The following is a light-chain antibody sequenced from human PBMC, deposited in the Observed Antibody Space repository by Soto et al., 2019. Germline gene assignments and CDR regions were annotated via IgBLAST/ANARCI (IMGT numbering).Light chain of an antibody. V-gene: IGKV3-20*01. Sequence: VFTPSPIIPFLSPRERATLSCRASQSVSSSYLAWYQQKPGQAPRLLIYGASSRATGLPDRFSGSGSGPDFTLTIRRLEPEDFAGYYCQQYGRTFGQGTKVDIK. CDR1: QSVSSSY. CDR3: QQYGRT. J-gene: IGKJ1*01. CDR2: GAS.